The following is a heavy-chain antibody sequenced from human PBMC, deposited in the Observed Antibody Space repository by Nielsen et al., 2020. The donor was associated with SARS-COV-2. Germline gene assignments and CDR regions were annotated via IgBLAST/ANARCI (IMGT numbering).Heavy chain of an antibody. J-gene: IGHJ6*02. CDR3: ARGPPDIVVVPAAPSPYYYYYGTDV. V-gene: IGHV3-23*03. CDR2: IYSGDRST. D-gene: IGHD2-2*01. Sequence: VRQAPGKGLEWVSIIYSGDRSTYYADSVKGRFTISRDNAKNSLYLQMNSLRAEDTALYHCARGPPDIVVVPAAPSPYYYYYGTDVWGQGTTVTVSS.